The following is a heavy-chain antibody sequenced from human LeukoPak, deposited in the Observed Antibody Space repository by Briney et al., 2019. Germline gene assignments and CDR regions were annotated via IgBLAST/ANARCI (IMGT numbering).Heavy chain of an antibody. J-gene: IGHJ5*02. D-gene: IGHD2-2*01. CDR1: GGSISSYY. CDR2: IYYSGST. Sequence: SETLSLTCTVSGGSISSYYWSWIRQPPGKGLEWIEYIYYSGSTNYNPSLKSRVTISVDTSKNQFSLKLSSVTAADTAVYYCARSVVRSSTSPINNWFDPWGQGTLVTVSS. CDR3: ARSVVRSSTSPINNWFDP. V-gene: IGHV4-59*01.